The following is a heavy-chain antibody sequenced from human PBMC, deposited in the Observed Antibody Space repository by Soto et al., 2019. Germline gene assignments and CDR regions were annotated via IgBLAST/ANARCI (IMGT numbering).Heavy chain of an antibody. V-gene: IGHV3-30*18. CDR3: AKERGVLDAFDM. Sequence: QVQLVESGGGGVQPGTSLRLSCAASGFTSSGFFIHWFPQAPGKGLEWLAVISSDGNNHYYVDSVKGRFTISRDNSKRTLYLQVNSLRAEDTAVYFCAKERGVLDAFDMWGQGTMVTVS. D-gene: IGHD3-10*01. J-gene: IGHJ3*02. CDR2: ISSDGNNH. CDR1: GFTSSGFF.